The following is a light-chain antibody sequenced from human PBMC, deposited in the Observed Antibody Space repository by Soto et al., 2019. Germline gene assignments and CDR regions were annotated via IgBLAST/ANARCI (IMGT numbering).Light chain of an antibody. V-gene: IGKV1-5*03. CDR2: KAS. Sequence: DIERAWVPCTLFGSGGASAPFTYRASQSISSWLAWYQQKPGKAAKLLIYKASSLKSGVPSRFSGIGSGTEFSLTISSLQPDDFATYYCEHYNSYSEAFGQGTKVDIK. CDR3: EHYNSYSEA. CDR1: QSISSW. J-gene: IGKJ1*01.